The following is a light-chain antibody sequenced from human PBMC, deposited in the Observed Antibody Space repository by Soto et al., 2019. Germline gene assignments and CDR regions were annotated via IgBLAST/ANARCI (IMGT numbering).Light chain of an antibody. J-gene: IGLJ3*02. CDR2: EVS. V-gene: IGLV2-14*01. CDR3: SSYTSISSLGGV. Sequence: QSALTQPASVSGSPGQSITISCTGSSSDVGGYNYVSWYQQHPGKAPKLIIYEVSNRPSGISNRFSGSKSANTASLTISGLQAEDEAEYSCSSYTSISSLGGVFGGGTKLTVL. CDR1: SSDVGGYNY.